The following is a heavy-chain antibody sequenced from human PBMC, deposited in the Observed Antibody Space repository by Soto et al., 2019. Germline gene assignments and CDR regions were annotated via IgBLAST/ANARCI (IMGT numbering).Heavy chain of an antibody. V-gene: IGHV3-23*01. J-gene: IGHJ4*02. D-gene: IGHD3-10*01. CDR3: AKGRGGSGSLTPRVDF. Sequence: EVQLLESGGGLVQPGGSLRLSCAASGFTFSSYAMSWVRQAPGKGLDWVSAISVSVGSTYYADSVKGRFTISRDNSKNTLYLQMNSLRAEDTAVYYCAKGRGGSGSLTPRVDFWGQGTLVTVSS. CDR2: ISVSVGST. CDR1: GFTFSSYA.